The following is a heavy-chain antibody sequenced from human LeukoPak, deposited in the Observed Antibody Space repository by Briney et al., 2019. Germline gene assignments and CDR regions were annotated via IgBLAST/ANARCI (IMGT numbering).Heavy chain of an antibody. CDR1: GYTFTAYY. CDR3: ARGTMHLDY. Sequence: ASVKVSCKATGYTFTAYYMQWVRQAPGQGLEWMGWINPNSGTTNCAQKFQGRVTMTRDTSISTLYLELSRLTSDDTAVYFCARGTMHLDYWGQGTLVTVSS. J-gene: IGHJ4*02. D-gene: IGHD5-24*01. V-gene: IGHV1-2*02. CDR2: INPNSGTT.